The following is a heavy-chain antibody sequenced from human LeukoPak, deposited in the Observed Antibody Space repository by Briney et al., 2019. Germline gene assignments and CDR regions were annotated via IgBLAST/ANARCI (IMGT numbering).Heavy chain of an antibody. V-gene: IGHV3-23*01. CDR3: AKDKLGEGGQTDY. J-gene: IGHJ4*02. Sequence: PGGSLRLSCAASGFTFSSYAMSWVRQAPGKGLEWVSSISGSGGGTYYTDSVQGRFTMSRDNSKNTLSLQMNSLRAEDTALYYCAKDKLGEGGQTDYWGQGTLVTVSS. D-gene: IGHD2-15*01. CDR1: GFTFSSYA. CDR2: ISGSGGGT.